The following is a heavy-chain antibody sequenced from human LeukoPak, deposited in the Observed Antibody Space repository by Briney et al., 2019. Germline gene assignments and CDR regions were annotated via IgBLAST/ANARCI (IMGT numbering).Heavy chain of an antibody. D-gene: IGHD3-22*01. Sequence: GGSLRLSCAASGFTFSSYSMNWVRQAPGKGLEWVSAISGSGGSTYYADSVKGRFTISRDNSKNTLYLQMNSLRAEDTAVYYCAKTRPRYYYDSSGYPGGDYWGQGTLVTVSS. V-gene: IGHV3-23*01. J-gene: IGHJ4*02. CDR2: ISGSGGST. CDR1: GFTFSSYS. CDR3: AKTRPRYYYDSSGYPGGDY.